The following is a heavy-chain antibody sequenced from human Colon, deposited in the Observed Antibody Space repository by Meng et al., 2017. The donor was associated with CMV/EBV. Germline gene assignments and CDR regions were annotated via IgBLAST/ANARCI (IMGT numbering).Heavy chain of an antibody. J-gene: IGHJ4*02. CDR3: ARELPRAQ. V-gene: IGHV4-38-2*02. CDR2: TYYGGTT. Sequence: GPLRLSCSVSGFSISSGYYWGWIRQSPEKGLEWIGTTYYGGTTTYNPSLKNRVRISIDTSKNQFFLKLDSVTAADTAVYFCARELPRAQWGQGILVTVSS. CDR1: GFSISSGYY. D-gene: IGHD1-14*01.